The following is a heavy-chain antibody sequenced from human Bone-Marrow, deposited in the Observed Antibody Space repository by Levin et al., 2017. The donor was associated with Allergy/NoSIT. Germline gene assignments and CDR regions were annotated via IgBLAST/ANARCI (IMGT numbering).Heavy chain of an antibody. J-gene: IGHJ4*02. V-gene: IGHV2-70*11. CDR2: IDWDDDK. Sequence: RSSGPTLVKPTQTLTLTCTFSGISLSTNGMCVSWIRQPPGKALEWLARIDWDDDKYYSTSLKTRLTITKDTSKNQVVLTMTNMDPVDTATYYCVRMPRVGPTEFDYWGPGTLVTVSS. CDR3: VRMPRVGPTEFDY. D-gene: IGHD1-26*01. CDR1: GISLSTNGMC.